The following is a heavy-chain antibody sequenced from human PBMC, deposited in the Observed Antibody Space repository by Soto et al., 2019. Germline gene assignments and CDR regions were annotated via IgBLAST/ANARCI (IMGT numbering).Heavy chain of an antibody. CDR1: GFTFSIYW. CDR3: AGSSAYYYYGMDV. D-gene: IGHD6-6*01. Sequence: GESLKISCAASGFTFSIYWMHWVRQAPGKGLVWVSRINSDGSSTSYADSVKGRFTISRDNAKNTLYLQMNSLRAEDTAVYYCAGSSAYYYYGMDVWGQGTTVTVSS. J-gene: IGHJ6*02. CDR2: INSDGSST. V-gene: IGHV3-74*01.